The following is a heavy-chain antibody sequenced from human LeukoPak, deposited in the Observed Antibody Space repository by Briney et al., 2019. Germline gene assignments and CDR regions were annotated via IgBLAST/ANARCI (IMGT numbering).Heavy chain of an antibody. V-gene: IGHV4-4*07. CDR1: GGSISSYY. Sequence: SETLSLTCTVSGGSISSYYWSWFRQPAGKGLEWIGRIYTSGSTNYNPSLKSRVTMSVDTSKNQFSLKLSSVTAADTAVYYCASSDYYDSSGYYRNWGQGTLVTVSS. CDR3: ASSDYYDSSGYYRN. CDR2: IYTSGST. J-gene: IGHJ4*02. D-gene: IGHD3-22*01.